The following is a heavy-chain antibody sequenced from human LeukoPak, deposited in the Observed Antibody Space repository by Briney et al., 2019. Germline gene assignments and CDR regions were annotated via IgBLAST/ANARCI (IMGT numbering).Heavy chain of an antibody. D-gene: IGHD1-20*01. CDR3: ARDRRYNWNDAFDY. J-gene: IGHJ4*02. CDR2: IWYDGSNK. Sequence: GRSLILSCAASGFTFSSYGMHWVRQAPGKGLEWVAVIWYDGSNKYYADSVKGRFTISRDNSKNTLYLQMNSLRAEDTAVYYCARDRRYNWNDAFDYWGQGTLVTVSS. CDR1: GFTFSSYG. V-gene: IGHV3-33*01.